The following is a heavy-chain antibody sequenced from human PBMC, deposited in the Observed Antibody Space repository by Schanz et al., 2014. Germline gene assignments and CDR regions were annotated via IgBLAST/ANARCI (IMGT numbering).Heavy chain of an antibody. D-gene: IGHD3-22*01. CDR1: GFTVSSNY. Sequence: QVQLVESGGGLVKPGGSLRLSCAASGFTVSSNYMSWVRQAPGKGLEWVTFIQYDGSKKFYTDSVKGRFTISRDNSKNTLYLQMYSLRAEDTAVYYCARDRGSAVGYQYYGMDVWGQGTTVTVSS. CDR2: IQYDGSKK. V-gene: IGHV3-30*02. J-gene: IGHJ6*02. CDR3: ARDRGSAVGYQYYGMDV.